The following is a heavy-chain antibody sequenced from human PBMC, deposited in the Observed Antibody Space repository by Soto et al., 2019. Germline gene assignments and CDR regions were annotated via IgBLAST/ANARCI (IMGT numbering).Heavy chain of an antibody. Sequence: GGSLRLSCAASGFTFSSYAMHWVRQAPGKGLEWVAVISYDGSNKYYADSVKGRFTISRDNSKNTLYLQMNSLRAEDTAVYYWARDHDIVVVPAAIFFGIPKYWGQGTLVTVSS. CDR1: GFTFSSYA. CDR3: ARDHDIVVVPAAIFFGIPKY. J-gene: IGHJ4*02. CDR2: ISYDGSNK. D-gene: IGHD2-2*01. V-gene: IGHV3-30-3*01.